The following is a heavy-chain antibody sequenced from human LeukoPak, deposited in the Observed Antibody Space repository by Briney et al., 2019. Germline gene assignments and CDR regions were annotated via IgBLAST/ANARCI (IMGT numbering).Heavy chain of an antibody. J-gene: IGHJ4*02. CDR1: RFTVSSNY. CDR2: IYSGGST. V-gene: IGHV3-53*01. D-gene: IGHD5-18*01. CDR3: ARIIGYSNQFDY. Sequence: GGSLRLSCAASRFTVSSNYMSWVRQAPGKGLEWVSVIYSGGSTYYADSVKGRFTISRDNAKSTLYLQMSSLKAEDTAVYYCARIIGYSNQFDYWGQGALVTVSS.